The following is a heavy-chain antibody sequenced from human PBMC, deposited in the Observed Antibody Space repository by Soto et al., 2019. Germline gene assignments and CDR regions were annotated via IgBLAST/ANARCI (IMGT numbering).Heavy chain of an antibody. Sequence: QVHLVQSGAEVKKPGSSVKVSCKASGGTFSSSAFSWVRQAPGQGLEWMGGIIPIFSTPDYGQRFQGRVTITADESAGTVYMELRGLRSEDTAVYFCARDKGRQQLGGNYYYITDIWGQGTTVTVSS. CDR2: IIPIFSTP. CDR1: GGTFSSSA. J-gene: IGHJ6*02. D-gene: IGHD3-3*02. V-gene: IGHV1-69*12. CDR3: ARDKGRQQLGGNYYYITDI.